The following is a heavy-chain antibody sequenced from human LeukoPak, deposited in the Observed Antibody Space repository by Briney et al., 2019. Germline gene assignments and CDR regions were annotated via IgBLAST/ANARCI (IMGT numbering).Heavy chain of an antibody. Sequence: SETLPLTCTVSGGSISSYYWSWIRQPPGKGLEYIGYIYYSGDTNYNPSLESRVTISVDTSKNQFSLKLSSVTAADTAVYYCARQGDSAYHPFDHWGQGTLVTVSS. D-gene: IGHD5-12*01. J-gene: IGHJ4*02. V-gene: IGHV4-59*08. CDR2: IYYSGDT. CDR1: GGSISSYY. CDR3: ARQGDSAYHPFDH.